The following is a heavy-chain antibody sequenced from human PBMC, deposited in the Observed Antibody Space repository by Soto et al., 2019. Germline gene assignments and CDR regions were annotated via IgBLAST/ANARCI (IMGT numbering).Heavy chain of an antibody. CDR3: ARDTGRGDYVNDAFDI. Sequence: QVQLVQSGAEVKKPGSSVKVSCKASGGTFSSYAISWVRQAPGQGLEWMGGIIPIFGTANYAQKFQGRVTITADESTSTDYMELSSLRSEDTAVYYCARDTGRGDYVNDAFDIWGQGTMVTVSS. CDR2: IIPIFGTA. CDR1: GGTFSSYA. D-gene: IGHD4-17*01. J-gene: IGHJ3*02. V-gene: IGHV1-69*12.